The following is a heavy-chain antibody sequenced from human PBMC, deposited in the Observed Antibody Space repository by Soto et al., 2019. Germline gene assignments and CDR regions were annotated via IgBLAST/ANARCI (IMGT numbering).Heavy chain of an antibody. Sequence: LSLTCTVSGGSISSYYWSWIRQPPGKGLEWIGYIYYSGSTNYNPSLKSRVTISVDTSKNQFSLKLSSVTAADTAVYYCARGQEINYGSGSYYFDYWGQGTLVTVSS. D-gene: IGHD3-10*01. CDR2: IYYSGST. J-gene: IGHJ4*02. V-gene: IGHV4-59*08. CDR1: GGSISSYY. CDR3: ARGQEINYGSGSYYFDY.